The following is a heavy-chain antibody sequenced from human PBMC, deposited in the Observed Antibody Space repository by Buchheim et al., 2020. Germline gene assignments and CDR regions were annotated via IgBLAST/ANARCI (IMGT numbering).Heavy chain of an antibody. CDR1: GFTFSSYA. J-gene: IGHJ4*02. CDR3: AREDLDVNIVATNGVDY. CDR2: ISYDGSNK. D-gene: IGHD5-12*01. Sequence: QVQLVESGGGVVQPGRSLRLSCAASGFTFSSYAMHWVRQAPGKGLEWVAVISYDGSNKYYADSVKGRFTISRDNSKNTLYLQMNSLRAEDTAVYYCAREDLDVNIVATNGVDYWGQGTL. V-gene: IGHV3-30*04.